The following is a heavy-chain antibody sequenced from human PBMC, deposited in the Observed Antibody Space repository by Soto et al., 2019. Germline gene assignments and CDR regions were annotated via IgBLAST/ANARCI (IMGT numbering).Heavy chain of an antibody. CDR3: ARATNWNYSKLDY. J-gene: IGHJ4*02. CDR2: ISAYNGNT. Sequence: AAVXGYCKASGYTFTRYGSSWLRKETGKGLEWMGWISAYNGNTNYAQKLQGRVTMTTDTSTSTAYMELRSLRSDDTAVYYCARATNWNYSKLDYWGQGTLVTVSS. CDR1: GYTFTRYG. D-gene: IGHD1-7*01. V-gene: IGHV1-18*01.